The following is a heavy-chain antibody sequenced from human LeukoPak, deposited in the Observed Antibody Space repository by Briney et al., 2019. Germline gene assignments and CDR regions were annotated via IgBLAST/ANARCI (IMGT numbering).Heavy chain of an antibody. D-gene: IGHD3-16*01. J-gene: IGHJ3*02. CDR2: FHYSVST. CDR1: GGPISNYY. V-gene: IGHV4-59*08. Sequence: PSETLSLTCTVSGGPISNYYWSWIRQPPGKGLECIGYFHYSVSTNYNPSLKSRVTISVDTSKNQFSLKLTSVTAADTAVYYCARLGQPNAFDIWGQGTMVTVSS. CDR3: ARLGQPNAFDI.